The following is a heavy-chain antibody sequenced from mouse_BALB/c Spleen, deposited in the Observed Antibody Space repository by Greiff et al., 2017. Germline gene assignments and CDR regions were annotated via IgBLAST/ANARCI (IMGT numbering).Heavy chain of an antibody. CDR3: ARGFRHWDWFAY. J-gene: IGHJ3*01. D-gene: IGHD4-1*01. CDR2: IDPANGNT. V-gene: IGHV14-3*02. CDR1: GFNIKDTY. Sequence: VQLQQSGAELVKPGASVKLSCTASGFNIKDTYMHWVKQRPEQGLEWIGRIDPANGNTKYDPKFQGKATITADTSSNTAYLQLSSLTSEDTAVYYCARGFRHWDWFAYWGQGTLVTVSA.